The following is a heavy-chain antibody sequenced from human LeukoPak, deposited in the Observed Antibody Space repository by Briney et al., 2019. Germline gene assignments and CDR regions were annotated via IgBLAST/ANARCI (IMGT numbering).Heavy chain of an antibody. Sequence: ASVKVSCTASGYTFTAYYMHWVRQAPGQGLEWMGWINLNSGGTNYAQKFQGRATMTRDTSISAAYMELSRLGSDDTAVYYCARVAGGDWYYFDFWGQGTLVTVSS. J-gene: IGHJ4*02. D-gene: IGHD2-21*02. V-gene: IGHV1-2*02. CDR3: ARVAGGDWYYFDF. CDR2: INLNSGGT. CDR1: GYTFTAYY.